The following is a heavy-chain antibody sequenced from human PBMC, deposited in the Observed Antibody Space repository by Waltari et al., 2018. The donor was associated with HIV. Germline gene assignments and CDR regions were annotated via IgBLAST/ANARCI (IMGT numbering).Heavy chain of an antibody. CDR1: GLAFSDYH. Sequence: EVQLVESGGGLVQPGGSLRLSCAASGLAFSDYHMDWVRQAPGKGLEWVGRIRNKPSSYTTEYAASVKGRFSISRDDSRNSLYLQMNSLKTEDTAVHYCTTSAIGNIFDNWGQGTLVTVSS. CDR3: TTSAIGNIFDN. CDR2: IRNKPSSYTT. V-gene: IGHV3-72*01. D-gene: IGHD1-1*01. J-gene: IGHJ4*02.